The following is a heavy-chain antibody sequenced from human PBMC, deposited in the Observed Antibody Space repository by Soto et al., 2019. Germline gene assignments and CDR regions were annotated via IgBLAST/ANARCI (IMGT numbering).Heavy chain of an antibody. V-gene: IGHV5-51*01. CDR3: ARLASDSARPGDWFDP. CDR2: IYPSDSDT. J-gene: IGHJ5*02. D-gene: IGHD1-26*01. Sequence: GESLKISCKGSGYIFTSYWIAWVRQIPGRGLEWMGIIYPSDSDTRYSPSFQGQVTISADKSISTAYLRWNSLKASDTAIYYCARLASDSARPGDWFDPWGQGNLVTVSS. CDR1: GYIFTSYW.